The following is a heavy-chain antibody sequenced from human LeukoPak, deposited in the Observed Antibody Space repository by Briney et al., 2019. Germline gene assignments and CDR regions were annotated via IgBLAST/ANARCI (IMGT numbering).Heavy chain of an antibody. CDR2: IIPIFGTA. V-gene: IGHV1-69*13. CDR3: AQNHYGGNPRLYYYYGMDV. D-gene: IGHD4-23*01. Sequence: SVKVSCKASGYTFTSYAISWVRQAPGQGLEWMGGIIPIFGTANYAQKFQGRVTITADESTSTAYMELSSLRSEDTAVYYCAQNHYGGNPRLYYYYGMDVWGQGTTVTVSS. J-gene: IGHJ6*02. CDR1: GYTFTSYA.